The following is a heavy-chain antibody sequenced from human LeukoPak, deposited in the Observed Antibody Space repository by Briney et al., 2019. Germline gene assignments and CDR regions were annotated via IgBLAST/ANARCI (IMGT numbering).Heavy chain of an antibody. CDR1: GGTFSSYA. D-gene: IGHD3-10*01. CDR3: ARAGFGGFGVYYYYMDV. Sequence: SVKVSCKASGGTFSSYAISWVRQAPGQGLEWMGGIIPIFGTANYAQKFQGRVTITADECTSTAYMELSSLRSEDTAVYYCARAGFGGFGVYYYYMDVWGKGTTVTVSS. CDR2: IIPIFGTA. V-gene: IGHV1-69*01. J-gene: IGHJ6*03.